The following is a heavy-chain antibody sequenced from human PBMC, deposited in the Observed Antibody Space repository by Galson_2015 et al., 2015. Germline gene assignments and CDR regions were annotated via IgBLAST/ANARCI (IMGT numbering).Heavy chain of an antibody. V-gene: IGHV3-30-3*01. CDR2: ISYDATNK. D-gene: IGHD2-2*01. CDR3: ARDYCSRTSCSGMDV. CDR1: GFTFSSYA. Sequence: SLRLSCAASGFTFSSYAIHWVRQAPGKGLEWVAVISYDATNKYYRDSVKGRFTLSRDNSRNTVFLEMNSLRAEDTGLYYCARDYCSRTSCSGMDVWGQGTTVTVSS. J-gene: IGHJ6*02.